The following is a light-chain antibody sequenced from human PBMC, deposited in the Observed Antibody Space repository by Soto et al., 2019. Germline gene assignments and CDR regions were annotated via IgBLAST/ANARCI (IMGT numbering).Light chain of an antibody. CDR1: QAISSN. V-gene: IGKV3-20*01. J-gene: IGKJ1*01. CDR2: GAS. Sequence: ENVLTQSPGTLSLSPGERATLSCRANQAISSNLAWYQQKPGQAPRLLIYGASNRATGIPDRFSGSGSGTDFTLTIRRLEPDDFAVYYCQQYGSSPRTFGQGTKVDIK. CDR3: QQYGSSPRT.